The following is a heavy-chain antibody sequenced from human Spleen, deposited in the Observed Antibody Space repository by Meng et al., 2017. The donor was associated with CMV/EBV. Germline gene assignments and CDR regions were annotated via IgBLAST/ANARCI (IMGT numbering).Heavy chain of an antibody. CDR3: AKCSLGTNSWYSGMDV. Sequence: GESLKISCAASGFTFSSYVMHWVRQAPGKGLEWVAFIQYDGSDEYYADSVKGRFTISRDNSKNTLYLQMNSLRGEDTAVYYCAKCSLGTNSWYSGMDVWGQGTTVTVSS. V-gene: IGHV3-30*02. J-gene: IGHJ6*02. CDR2: IQYDGSDE. D-gene: IGHD6-13*01. CDR1: GFTFSSYV.